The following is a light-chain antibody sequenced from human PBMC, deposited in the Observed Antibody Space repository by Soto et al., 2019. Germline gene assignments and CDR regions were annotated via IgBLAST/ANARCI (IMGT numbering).Light chain of an antibody. Sequence: EMALTQSPGTLSLSPGERATLSCRASQSVSSSYLAWYQQKPGQAPRLLIYGASSMATGIPDRFSGSGSGTDFTLNISSREPEDFAVYYCQQYVSSRTFGQGTKVEIK. V-gene: IGKV3-20*01. CDR3: QQYVSSRT. J-gene: IGKJ1*01. CDR2: GAS. CDR1: QSVSSSY.